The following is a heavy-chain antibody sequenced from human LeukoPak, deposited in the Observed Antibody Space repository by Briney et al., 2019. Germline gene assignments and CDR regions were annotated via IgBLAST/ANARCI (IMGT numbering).Heavy chain of an antibody. CDR1: GFSVSNNY. J-gene: IGHJ3*02. V-gene: IGHV3-53*01. D-gene: IGHD4-17*01. CDR3: ARGQSGDPAFDI. Sequence: GGSLRLSCEASGFSVSNNYMTWVRQAPGKGLEWVSVIYSGGTTYYGDSVEGRFTISRDNSRNTLNLQMNSLRAEDTAVYFCARGQSGDPAFDILGQGTMVTVSS. CDR2: IYSGGTT.